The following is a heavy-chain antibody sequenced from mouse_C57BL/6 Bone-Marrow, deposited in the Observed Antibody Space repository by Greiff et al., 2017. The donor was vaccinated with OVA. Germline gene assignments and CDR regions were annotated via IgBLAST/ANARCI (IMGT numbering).Heavy chain of an antibody. V-gene: IGHV14-1*01. J-gene: IGHJ4*01. CDR2: IDPEDGDT. Sequence: EVQLQQSGAELVRPGASVKLSCTASGFNIKDYYMHWVKQRPEQGLEWIGRIDPEDGDTEYAPKFQGKATMTADTSSNTAYLQLSSLTSEDTAVYYCTTGGDYDWDYYAMDYWGQGTSVTVSS. CDR1: GFNIKDYY. CDR3: TTGGDYDWDYYAMDY. D-gene: IGHD2-4*01.